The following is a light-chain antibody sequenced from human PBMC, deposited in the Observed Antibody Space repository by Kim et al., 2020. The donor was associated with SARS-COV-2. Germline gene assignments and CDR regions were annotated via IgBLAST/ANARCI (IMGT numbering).Light chain of an antibody. Sequence: QSVLTQPPSVSGAPGQSVAISCTGSSSNIGAGYDVHWHQQIPRGAPKLLIYGNNNRPSEVPDRFSASKSGTSVSLAITGLQPEDEADYYCQSYDDRMDGSRVFGTGTKVTVL. J-gene: IGLJ1*01. CDR3: QSYDDRMDGSRV. CDR2: GNN. CDR1: SSNIGAGYD. V-gene: IGLV1-40*01.